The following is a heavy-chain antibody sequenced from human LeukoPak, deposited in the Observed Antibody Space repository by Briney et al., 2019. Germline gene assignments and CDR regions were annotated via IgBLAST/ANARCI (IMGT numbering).Heavy chain of an antibody. V-gene: IGHV4-4*07. J-gene: IGHJ4*02. CDR2: IYSSGST. D-gene: IGHD2-2*01. Sequence: SETLSLTCSVSGGSTNSYYWSWIRQSSGKGLEWIGRIYSSGSTVYNPSLNSRLTMSIDTSKKQFSLTLKSVTAPDTAVYYCARVKASSTSWTFDQWGQGALVTVSS. CDR1: GGSTNSYY. CDR3: ARVKASSTSWTFDQ.